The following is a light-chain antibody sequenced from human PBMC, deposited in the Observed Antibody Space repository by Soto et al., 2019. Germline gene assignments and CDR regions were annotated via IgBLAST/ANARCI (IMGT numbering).Light chain of an antibody. Sequence: ELVMTQSPATLSVSPGERATLSCRASQSVSSNLAWYQQKPGQAPRLLIYGASTRATGIPARFSGSGSGTEFTLTISSLQSEDFAVYYCQQHNNWPPLTFGQGTKV. CDR2: GAS. CDR1: QSVSSN. CDR3: QQHNNWPPLT. V-gene: IGKV3-15*01. J-gene: IGKJ1*01.